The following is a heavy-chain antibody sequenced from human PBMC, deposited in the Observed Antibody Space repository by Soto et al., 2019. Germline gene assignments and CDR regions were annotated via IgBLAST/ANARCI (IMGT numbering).Heavy chain of an antibody. CDR3: AREHGTYYYDSSGYRDAFDI. CDR1: GFTFDDYG. J-gene: IGHJ3*02. D-gene: IGHD3-22*01. CDR2: INWNGGST. Sequence: EVQLVESGGGVVRPGGSLRLSCAASGFTFDDYGMSWVRQAPGKGLEWVAGINWNGGSTGYADSVKGRFTISRDNAKNNPKLQMNRLRADDTALYYCAREHGTYYYDSSGYRDAFDIWGQGTMVTVSS. V-gene: IGHV3-20*04.